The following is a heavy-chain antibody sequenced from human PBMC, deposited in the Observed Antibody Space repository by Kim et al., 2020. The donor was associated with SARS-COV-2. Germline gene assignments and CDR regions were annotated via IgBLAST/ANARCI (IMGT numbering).Heavy chain of an antibody. D-gene: IGHD6-13*01. V-gene: IGHV3-9*01. Sequence: KGQYTISRANAKHSLYLQMSSLRPEDTAVYYCAKDLTHHSNITAAGNFDYWGQGTLVTVSS. CDR3: AKDLTHHSNITAAGNFDY. J-gene: IGHJ4*02.